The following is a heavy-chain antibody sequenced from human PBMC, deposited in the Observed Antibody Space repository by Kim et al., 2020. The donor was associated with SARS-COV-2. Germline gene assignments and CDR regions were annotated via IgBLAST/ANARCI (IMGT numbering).Heavy chain of an antibody. CDR1: GFTFSDYY. CDR2: ISSSSSYT. CDR3: ARVGYDYVWGSYRDYYYYYVIDV. D-gene: IGHD3-16*02. J-gene: IGHJ6*02. V-gene: IGHV3-11*05. Sequence: GGSLRLSCAASGFTFSDYYMSWIRQAPGKGLEWVSYISSSSSYTNYADSVKGRFTISRDNAKNSLYLQMNSLRAEDTAVYYCARVGYDYVWGSYRDYYYYYVIDVWGHGTTVTLSS.